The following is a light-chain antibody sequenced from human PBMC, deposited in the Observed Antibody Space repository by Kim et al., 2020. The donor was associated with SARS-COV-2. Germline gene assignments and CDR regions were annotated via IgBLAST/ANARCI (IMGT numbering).Light chain of an antibody. CDR3: QSYNRDNVL. CDR2: EDD. Sequence: GKTVTISCTRSSGGITDNYVQWYQQRPGGVPTTVIYEDDQRPSGVSDRFSGSIDNSSNSASLTISGLRTEDEADYYCQSYNRDNVLFGGGTQLTVL. J-gene: IGLJ2*01. V-gene: IGLV6-57*03. CDR1: SGGITDNY.